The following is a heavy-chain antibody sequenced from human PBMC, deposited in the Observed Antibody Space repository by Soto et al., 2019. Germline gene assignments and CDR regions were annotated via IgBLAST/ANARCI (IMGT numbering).Heavy chain of an antibody. Sequence: SQTLSLTCAISVASVSSNSAAWNWIRQSPSRGLECLGRTYYRSKWYNAYVVSVKSRININPDTSKNQFSLQLNSVTPEDTAVYYCAREGIAVAGSLMGHYGMDVWGQGTTVTVSS. CDR3: AREGIAVAGSLMGHYGMDV. CDR1: VASVSSNSAA. V-gene: IGHV6-1*01. D-gene: IGHD6-19*01. J-gene: IGHJ6*02. CDR2: TYYRSKWYN.